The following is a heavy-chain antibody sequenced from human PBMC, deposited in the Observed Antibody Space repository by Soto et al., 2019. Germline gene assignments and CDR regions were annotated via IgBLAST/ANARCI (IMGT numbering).Heavy chain of an antibody. CDR2: IIPIFGTA. J-gene: IGHJ5*02. Sequence: QVQLVQSGAEVKKPGTSVKVSCKASGYTFTSNGISWVRQAPGQGLEWMGGIIPIFGTANYAQKFQGRVTITADESTSTAYMELSSLRSEDTAVYYCATNYGDSIGGFDPWGQGTLVTVSS. CDR3: ATNYGDSIGGFDP. D-gene: IGHD4-17*01. V-gene: IGHV1-69*13. CDR1: GYTFTSNG.